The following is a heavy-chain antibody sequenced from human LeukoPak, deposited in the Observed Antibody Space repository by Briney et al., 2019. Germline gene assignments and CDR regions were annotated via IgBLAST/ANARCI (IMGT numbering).Heavy chain of an antibody. CDR1: GGSINTYY. J-gene: IGHJ4*02. D-gene: IGHD5-24*01. CDR3: ARGRDGYTFGY. CDR2: IYYSGST. V-gene: IGHV4-59*01. Sequence: PSETLSLXCTVSGGSINTYYWSWIRQPPGKGLEWIGYIYYSGSTIYNPSLKSRVTISVDTSKNQFSLKLSSVTPADTAVYYCARGRDGYTFGYWGQGTLVTVSS.